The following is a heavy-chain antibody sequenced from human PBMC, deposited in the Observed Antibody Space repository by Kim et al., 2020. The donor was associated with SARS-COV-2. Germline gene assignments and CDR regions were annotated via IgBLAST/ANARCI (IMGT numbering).Heavy chain of an antibody. CDR3: AKDFRLGFGELRGSFLDDYVWGRKTNYGMDV. CDR1: GFTFSSYA. D-gene: IGHD3-16*01. CDR2: ISGSGGST. J-gene: IGHJ6*02. V-gene: IGHV3-23*01. Sequence: GGSLRLSCAAYGFTFSSYAMSWVRQAPGKGLEWVSAISGSGGSTYYPDSVKGRFTISRDNSKNTLYLQMNSLRAEDTAVYYCAKDFRLGFGELRGSFLDDYVWGRKTNYGMDVWGQGTTVTVSS.